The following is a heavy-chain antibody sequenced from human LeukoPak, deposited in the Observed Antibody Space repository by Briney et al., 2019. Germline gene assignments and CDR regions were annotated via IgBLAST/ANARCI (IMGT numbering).Heavy chain of an antibody. V-gene: IGHV3-33*01. D-gene: IGHD1-1*01. CDR3: VRDSPHWTLDY. Sequence: GGSLRLSCAASGLRINNYAMHWVRQAPGKGLEWVAILWSNGNTRFYADSVKGRFTISRDTSTNTLYLHMDSLRVEDTAVYHCVRDSPHWTLDYWGQGTLVTLSS. J-gene: IGHJ4*02. CDR2: LWSNGNTR. CDR1: GLRINNYA.